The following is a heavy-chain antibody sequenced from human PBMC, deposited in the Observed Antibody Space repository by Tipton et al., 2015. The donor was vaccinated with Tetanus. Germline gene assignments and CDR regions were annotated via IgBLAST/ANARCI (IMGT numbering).Heavy chain of an antibody. CDR3: ARTVRLVTVTTGMDV. CDR1: GGSISSYY. D-gene: IGHD4-17*01. V-gene: IGHV4-34*01. CDR2: INHSGST. J-gene: IGHJ6*02. Sequence: TLSLTCTVSGGSISSYYWSWIRQPPGKGLEWIGEINHSGSTNYNPSLKSRVTISVDTSKNQFSLKLSSVTAADTAVYYCARTVRLVTVTTGMDVWGQGTTVTVSS.